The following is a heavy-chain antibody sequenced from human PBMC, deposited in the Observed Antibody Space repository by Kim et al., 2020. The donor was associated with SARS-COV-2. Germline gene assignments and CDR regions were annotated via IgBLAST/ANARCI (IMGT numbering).Heavy chain of an antibody. J-gene: IGHJ6*02. CDR3: GRNVGP. Sequence: ICSGGSTDYADSVKGRFTISRDSSKHTLFLQMNSLTVEDTAVYYCGRNVGPWGQGTTVTVSS. D-gene: IGHD1-26*01. CDR2: ICSGGST. V-gene: IGHV3-53*01.